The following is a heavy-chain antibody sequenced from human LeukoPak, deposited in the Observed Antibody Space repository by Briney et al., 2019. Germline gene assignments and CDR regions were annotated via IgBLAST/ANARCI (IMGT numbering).Heavy chain of an antibody. CDR1: GFTFSSYA. Sequence: GGSLRLSCAASGFTFSSYAMSWVRQAPGEALEWVSTVSGSGDSTYYTDSVKGRFTISRDNSKNTLYLQMNSLRAEDTAVYYCAKGRKYFDFWSGYCHFDYWGQGTLVTVSS. D-gene: IGHD3-3*01. J-gene: IGHJ4*02. V-gene: IGHV3-23*01. CDR3: AKGRKYFDFWSGYCHFDY. CDR2: VSGSGDST.